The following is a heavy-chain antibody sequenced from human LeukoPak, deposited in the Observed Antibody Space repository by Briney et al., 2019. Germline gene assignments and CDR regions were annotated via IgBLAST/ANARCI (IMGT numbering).Heavy chain of an antibody. D-gene: IGHD5-24*01. CDR3: ARGDGYNYTFDY. CDR2: ISGSGGST. CDR1: GFTFSSYA. J-gene: IGHJ4*02. Sequence: GGSLRLSCAASGFTFSSYAMSWVRQAPGKGLEWVSVISGSGGSTYYADSVKGRFTISRDNSKNTLYLQMNSLRAGDTAVYYCARGDGYNYTFDYWGQGTLVTVSS. V-gene: IGHV3-23*01.